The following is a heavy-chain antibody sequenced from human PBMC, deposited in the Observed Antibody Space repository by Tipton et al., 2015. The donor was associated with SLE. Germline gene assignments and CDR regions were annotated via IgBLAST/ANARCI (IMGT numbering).Heavy chain of an antibody. CDR1: GFTFSSYG. J-gene: IGHJ4*02. CDR3: ARDVEASIDY. D-gene: IGHD6-6*01. V-gene: IGHV3-33*07. CDR2: LWYDGSNK. Sequence: SLRLSCGASGFTFSSYGMYWVRQAPGKGLEWVAYLWYDGSNKHYPDSVKGRFTISRDNSKNTLYLQMNNLRLDDTAVYYCARDVEASIDYWGQGTLVTVSS.